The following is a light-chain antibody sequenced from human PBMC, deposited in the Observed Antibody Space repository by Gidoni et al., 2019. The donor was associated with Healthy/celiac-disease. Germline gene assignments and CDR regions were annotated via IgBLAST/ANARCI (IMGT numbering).Light chain of an antibody. V-gene: IGKV1-39*01. CDR1: HTISIY. CDR2: GAS. CDR3: HQSYSSPVT. J-gene: IGKJ4*02. Sequence: DIRSTHSPSFVSASVGDRITITCGAIHTISIYLNRYQQKPGKALSLMIYGASRLQSGVPSRFSGSGSESDFTLTINKLKPEDSATYYCHQSYSSPVTFXGXTKVEIK.